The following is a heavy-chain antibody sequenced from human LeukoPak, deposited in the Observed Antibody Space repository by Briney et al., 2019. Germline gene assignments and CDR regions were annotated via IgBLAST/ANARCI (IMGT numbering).Heavy chain of an antibody. D-gene: IGHD3-22*01. V-gene: IGHV7-4-1*02. J-gene: IGHJ1*01. CDR3: ARDAYYYDSSGYHGYFQH. CDR1: GYTFTRYA. Sequence: GASVKVSCQACGYTFTRYAMNWVRQAPGQGLKWMDWINTNTGNPTYAQGFTGRFVFSLDSSVSTAYLQISSLKAEDTAVYYCARDAYYYDSSGYHGYFQHWGQGTLVTVSS. CDR2: INTNTGNP.